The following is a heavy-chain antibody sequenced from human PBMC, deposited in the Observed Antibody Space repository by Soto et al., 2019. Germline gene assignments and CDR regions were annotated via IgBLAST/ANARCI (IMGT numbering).Heavy chain of an antibody. Sequence: SETLSLTCTASGGSISSSSYYWGWILHPPGKGLEWIGSIYYSGSTYYNPSLKSRVTISVDTSKNQFSLKLSSVTAADTAVYYCARFTMVRGVISYYFDYWGQGTLVTVSS. CDR2: IYYSGST. J-gene: IGHJ4*02. D-gene: IGHD3-10*01. CDR1: GGSISSSSYY. V-gene: IGHV4-39*01. CDR3: ARFTMVRGVISYYFDY.